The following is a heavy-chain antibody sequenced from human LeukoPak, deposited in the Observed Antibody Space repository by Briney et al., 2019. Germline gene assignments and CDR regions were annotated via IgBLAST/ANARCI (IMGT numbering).Heavy chain of an antibody. Sequence: SGGSLRLSCAASGFTFSSYGMHWVRQAPGKGLEWVAFIRYDGSNKYYADSVKGRFTISRDNSKNTLYLQMNSLRAEGTAVYYCAKERNYYDSSGYYSVAGGPDYWGQGTLVTVSS. CDR1: GFTFSSYG. D-gene: IGHD3-22*01. CDR2: IRYDGSNK. V-gene: IGHV3-30*02. J-gene: IGHJ4*02. CDR3: AKERNYYDSSGYYSVAGGPDY.